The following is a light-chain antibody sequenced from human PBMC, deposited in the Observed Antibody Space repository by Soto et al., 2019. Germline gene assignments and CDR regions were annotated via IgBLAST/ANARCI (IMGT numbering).Light chain of an antibody. CDR2: AVS. CDR3: SSYAGGNYLRV. CDR1: SSDVGGYNY. J-gene: IGLJ2*01. V-gene: IGLV2-8*01. Sequence: QSALTQPPSASGSPGQSVTISCTGTSSDVGGYNYVSWYQQHAGKAPKLMIYAVSKRPSGVPDRFSGFKSGNTASLTVSGLQAEDEADYYCSSYAGGNYLRVFGGGTKLTVL.